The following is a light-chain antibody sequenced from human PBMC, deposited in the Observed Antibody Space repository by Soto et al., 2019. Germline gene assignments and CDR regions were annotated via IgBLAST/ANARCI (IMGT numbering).Light chain of an antibody. V-gene: IGKV3-20*01. J-gene: IGKJ5*01. Sequence: EIVMTPYTATLSVPPGERATLSCRAAQTVYSSLLAWYQQKPGQAPRLLIYGASSRATGIPDRFSGSGSGTDFTLTISRVEPEDFAVYHCQQYGNAPITFGHGTRLEIK. CDR2: GAS. CDR1: QTVYSSL. CDR3: QQYGNAPIT.